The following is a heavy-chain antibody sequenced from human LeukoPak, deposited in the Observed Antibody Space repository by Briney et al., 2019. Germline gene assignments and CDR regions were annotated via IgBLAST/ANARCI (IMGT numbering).Heavy chain of an antibody. CDR2: ISAYNGNT. J-gene: IGHJ4*02. D-gene: IGHD6-13*01. Sequence: ASAKVSCKASGYTFTSYGISWVRQAPGQGLEWMGWISAYNGNTNYAQKLHGRVTMTTDTSTSTAYMELRSLRSDDTAVYYCARDLKQQLVSGYWGQGTLVTVSS. CDR3: ARDLKQQLVSGY. CDR1: GYTFTSYG. V-gene: IGHV1-18*01.